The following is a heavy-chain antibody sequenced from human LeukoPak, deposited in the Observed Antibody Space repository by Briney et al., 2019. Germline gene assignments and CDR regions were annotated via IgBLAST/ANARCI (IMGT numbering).Heavy chain of an antibody. V-gene: IGHV1-8*01. CDR2: MNPNSGNT. Sequence: ASVKVSCKASGYTFTSYDINWVRQATGQGLGWMGWMNPNSGNTGYAQKFQGRVTMTRNTSISTAYMELSSLRSEDTAVYYCARGVRCTNGVCYHNWFDPWGQGTLVTVSS. CDR3: ARGVRCTNGVCYHNWFDP. J-gene: IGHJ5*02. CDR1: GYTFTSYD. D-gene: IGHD2-8*01.